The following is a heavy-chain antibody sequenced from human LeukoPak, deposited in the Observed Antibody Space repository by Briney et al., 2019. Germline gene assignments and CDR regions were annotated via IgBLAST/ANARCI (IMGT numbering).Heavy chain of an antibody. CDR2: IKQDGSEK. CDR3: ATDLAYDYVWGSYRYMSYFDY. V-gene: IGHV3-7*04. CDR1: GFTFSSYW. J-gene: IGHJ4*02. Sequence: PGGSLRLSCAASGFTFSSYWMSWVRQAPGKGLEWVANIKQDGSEKYYVDSVKGRFTISRDNAKNSLYLQMNSLRAEDTAVYYCATDLAYDYVWGSYRYMSYFDYWGQGTLVTVSS. D-gene: IGHD3-16*02.